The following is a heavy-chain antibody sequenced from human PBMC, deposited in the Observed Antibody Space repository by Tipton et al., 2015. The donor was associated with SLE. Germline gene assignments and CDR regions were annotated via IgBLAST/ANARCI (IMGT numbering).Heavy chain of an antibody. CDR3: ARVTLNIAAAGSYYFDS. Sequence: LRLSCAVYGGSFSGYDWRWIRQPPGKGLEWIGEINHSGSTNYNPSLKRRLTISVDTSKNHFSLKLSSVTAADTAVYYCARVTLNIAAAGSYYFDSWGQGPLVTVSS. J-gene: IGHJ4*02. D-gene: IGHD6-13*01. V-gene: IGHV4-34*01. CDR2: INHSGST. CDR1: GGSFSGYD.